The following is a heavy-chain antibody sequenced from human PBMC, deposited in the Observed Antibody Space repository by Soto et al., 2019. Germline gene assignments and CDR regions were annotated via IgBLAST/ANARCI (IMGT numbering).Heavy chain of an antibody. J-gene: IGHJ6*01. CDR2: INPNSGGT. D-gene: IGHD6-19*01. CDR3: ARGGVAGTSNYYGMEV. Sequence: AAGKVSCKASGYPFTGYYMHWVRQAPGQGLEWMGWINPNSGGTNYAQKFQGWVTMTRDTSISTAYMQLSRLRSDDTAVYYCARGGVAGTSNYYGMEVWGQRPTVSVS. CDR1: GYPFTGYY. V-gene: IGHV1-2*04.